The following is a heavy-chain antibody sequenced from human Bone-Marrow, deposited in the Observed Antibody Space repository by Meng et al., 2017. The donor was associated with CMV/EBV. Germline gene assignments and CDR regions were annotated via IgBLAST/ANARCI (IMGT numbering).Heavy chain of an antibody. CDR1: GFIFSTYS. CDR3: ERDRGSWSGYQTYYYYYGMDV. Sequence: GESLKISCAASGFIFSTYSMIWVRQAPGKGLQWVSYISSSSSTIYFADSVKCRFTISRDNAKNSLYLQMNSLRAEDTAVYYCERDRGSWSGYQTYYYYYGMDVWGQGTTVTVSS. V-gene: IGHV3-48*04. J-gene: IGHJ6*02. D-gene: IGHD3-3*01. CDR2: ISSSSSTI.